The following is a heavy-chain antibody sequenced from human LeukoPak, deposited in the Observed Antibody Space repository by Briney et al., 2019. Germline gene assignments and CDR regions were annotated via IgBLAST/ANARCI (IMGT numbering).Heavy chain of an antibody. CDR1: GDSISSSSYY. J-gene: IGHJ5*02. Sequence: SETPSLTCTVSGDSISSSSYYWGWIRQPPGKGLEWIGSIYYSGSTYYNPSLKSRVTISVDTSKNQFSMKLSSVTAADTAVYYCARLPNYDILTGYYATWLGWFDPWGQGTLVTVSS. D-gene: IGHD3-9*01. CDR3: ARLPNYDILTGYYATWLGWFDP. V-gene: IGHV4-39*01. CDR2: IYYSGST.